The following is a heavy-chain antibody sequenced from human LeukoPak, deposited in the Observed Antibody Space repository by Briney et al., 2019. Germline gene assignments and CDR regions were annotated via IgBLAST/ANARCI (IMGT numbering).Heavy chain of an antibody. D-gene: IGHD2-2*01. CDR1: GFTFDDYA. V-gene: IGHV3-9*01. CDR3: AKGRDKYQLLSKNWFDP. CDR2: ISWISGSI. J-gene: IGHJ5*02. Sequence: GGSLRLSCAASGFTFDDYAMHWVRQAPGKGLEWVSRISWISGSIGYADSVKGRFTISGDNAKNSLYLQMNSLRAEDTALYYCAKGRDKYQLLSKNWFDPWGQGTLVTVSS.